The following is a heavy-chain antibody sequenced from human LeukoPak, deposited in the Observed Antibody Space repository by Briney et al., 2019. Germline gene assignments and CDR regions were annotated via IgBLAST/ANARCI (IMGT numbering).Heavy chain of an antibody. CDR1: GGSISSGGYY. Sequence: SETLSLTCTVSGGSISSGGYYWSWIRQHPGKGLEWIGYIYYSGSTYYNPSLKSRVTIPVDTSKNQFSLKLSSVTAADTAVYYCARAYYYGSGSYCHFDYWGQGTLVTVSS. D-gene: IGHD3-10*01. J-gene: IGHJ4*02. CDR3: ARAYYYGSGSYCHFDY. V-gene: IGHV4-31*03. CDR2: IYYSGST.